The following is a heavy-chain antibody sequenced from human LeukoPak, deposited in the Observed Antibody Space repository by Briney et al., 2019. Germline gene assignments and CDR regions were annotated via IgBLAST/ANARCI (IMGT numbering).Heavy chain of an antibody. D-gene: IGHD3-16*01. J-gene: IGHJ4*02. CDR2: IYYTGST. CDR3: ARHVFRGTEKRTTFDH. Sequence: SETLSLTCTVSGDPISSSSYYWGWIRQPPGKGLEWIGSIYYTGSTYDNPSLKRRVTISVDTSKNQFSLKLSSVTAADTAVYFCARHVFRGTEKRTTFDHWGQGTLVTVSS. CDR1: GDPISSSSYY. V-gene: IGHV4-39*01.